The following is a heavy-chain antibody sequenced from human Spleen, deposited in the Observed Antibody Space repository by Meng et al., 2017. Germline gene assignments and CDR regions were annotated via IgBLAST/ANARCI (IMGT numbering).Heavy chain of an antibody. CDR3: TCLYYGSGSYYRY. CDR2: MKSKTDGGTT. CDR1: GFTFSNAW. V-gene: IGHV3-15*01. D-gene: IGHD3-10*01. J-gene: IGHJ4*02. Sequence: GESLKISCAASGFTFSNAWMTWVRQAPGKGLEWIGRMKSKTDGGTTDYAAPVKVRFTISRDDSKNTLYLQMNSLKTEDTAVYYCTCLYYGSGSYYRYWGQGTLVTVSS.